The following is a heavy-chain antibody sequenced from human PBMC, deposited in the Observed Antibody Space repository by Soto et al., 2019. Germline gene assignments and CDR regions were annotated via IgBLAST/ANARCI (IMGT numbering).Heavy chain of an antibody. V-gene: IGHV4-38-2*01. CDR3: ARKADYAAGRINLFDS. Sequence: EMVSLTGRVSDYAINRDYYCPCIRQPPRKRLEWIASFFPXVSTFYSPSLRSRVTILIETPKNQFSLRLTAVAAADTAMYYCARKADYAAGRINLFDSWGQGTLVTVSS. J-gene: IGHJ4*02. D-gene: IGHD3-10*01. CDR2: FFPXVST. CDR1: DYAINRDYY.